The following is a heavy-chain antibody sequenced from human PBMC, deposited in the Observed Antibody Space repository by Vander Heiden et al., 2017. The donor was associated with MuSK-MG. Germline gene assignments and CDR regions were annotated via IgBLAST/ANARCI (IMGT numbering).Heavy chain of an antibody. V-gene: IGHV4-34*01. CDR3: ARGAPPSFGQQLDRYYFDY. J-gene: IGHJ4*02. Sequence: QVQLQQWGAGLLKPSETLSLTCAIYGGSFSGYYWSWIRQPPGKGLEWIGEIKHSGSTNYNPSLKSRVTISVDTSKNQFSLKLISVTAADTAVYYCARGAPPSFGQQLDRYYFDYWGQGTLVTVSS. D-gene: IGHD6-13*01. CDR1: GGSFSGYY. CDR2: IKHSGST.